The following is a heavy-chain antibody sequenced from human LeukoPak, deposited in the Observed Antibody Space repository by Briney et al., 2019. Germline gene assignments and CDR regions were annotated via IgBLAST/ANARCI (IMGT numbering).Heavy chain of an antibody. CDR1: GFTFSSYW. Sequence: PGGSLRLSCAASGFTFSSYWMSWVRQAPGKGLEWVGRIKSKIDGGTTDYTAPVKGRFTFSRDDSENTLYLQMNSLKTEDSAVYYCTTDYSKSAPHYYMDVWGKGTTVTVSS. J-gene: IGHJ6*03. V-gene: IGHV3-15*01. CDR3: TTDYSKSAPHYYMDV. CDR2: IKSKIDGGTT. D-gene: IGHD4-11*01.